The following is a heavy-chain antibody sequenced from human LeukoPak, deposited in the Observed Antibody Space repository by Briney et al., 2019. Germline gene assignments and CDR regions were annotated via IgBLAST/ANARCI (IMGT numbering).Heavy chain of an antibody. CDR3: ARDRGGSRSVC. CDR1: GFTVSTNY. V-gene: IGHV3-66*01. CDR2: IYSGGTT. D-gene: IGHD5/OR15-5a*01. J-gene: IGHJ4*02. Sequence: PGGSLRLSCAASGFTVSTNYMSWVRQAPGKGLEWVPVIYSGGTTYYADSVKGRFTISRDNSKNTLYLQMNSLRAEDTAVYYCARDRGGSRSVCWGQGTLVTVSS.